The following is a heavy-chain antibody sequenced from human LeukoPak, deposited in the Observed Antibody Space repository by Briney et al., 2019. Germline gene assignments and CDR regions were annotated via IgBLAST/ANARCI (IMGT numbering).Heavy chain of an antibody. Sequence: GASVKVSCKASGYTFTTHGIAWVRQAPGQGLEWMGWISAHNGGTNYAQSLQGRVTMTTDTSTNTAYMEPRSLRSDDTAVYYCARDGYFDLWGRGTLVTVSS. CDR2: ISAHNGGT. J-gene: IGHJ2*01. V-gene: IGHV1-18*01. CDR1: GYTFTTHG. CDR3: ARDGYFDL.